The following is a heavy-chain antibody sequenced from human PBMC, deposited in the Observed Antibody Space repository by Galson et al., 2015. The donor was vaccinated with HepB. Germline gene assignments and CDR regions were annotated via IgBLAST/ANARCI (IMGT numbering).Heavy chain of an antibody. D-gene: IGHD6-19*01. CDR3: ARMRGRYSSGWYFDY. J-gene: IGHJ4*02. CDR1: GYTFTSYG. Sequence: SVKVSCKASGYTFTSYGISWVRQAPGQGHEWMGWISAYNGNTNYAQKLQGRATMTTDTSTSTAYMELRSLRSDDTAVYYCARMRGRYSSGWYFDYWGQGTLVTVSS. CDR2: ISAYNGNT. V-gene: IGHV1-18*04.